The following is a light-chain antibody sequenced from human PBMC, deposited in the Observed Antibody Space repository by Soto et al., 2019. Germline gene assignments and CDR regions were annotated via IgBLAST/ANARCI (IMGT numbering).Light chain of an antibody. CDR1: SSNIGAGYD. Sequence: QLVLTQPPSVSGAPVQRVTISCTGSSSNIGAGYDVHWYQQLPGTAPKLLIYDNSNRPSGVPDRFSGSKSGTSASLAITGLQAEDEADYYCQSYDSSLSGSGVFGGGTKLTVL. J-gene: IGLJ2*01. CDR2: DNS. CDR3: QSYDSSLSGSGV. V-gene: IGLV1-40*01.